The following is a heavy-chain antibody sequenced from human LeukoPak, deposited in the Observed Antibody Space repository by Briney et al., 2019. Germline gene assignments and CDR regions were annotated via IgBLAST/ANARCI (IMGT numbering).Heavy chain of an antibody. V-gene: IGHV3-30-3*01. CDR3: ARHIPPHFEWSKGAFDI. J-gene: IGHJ3*02. D-gene: IGHD3-9*01. CDR2: ISYDGSNK. CDR1: GFTLSSYA. Sequence: GGSLRLSCAASGFTLSSYAMHWVRQAPGKGLEWVAVISYDGSNKYYADSVKGRFTISRDNSKNTLYLQMNSLRAEDTAVYYCARHIPPHFEWSKGAFDIWGQGTMVTVSS.